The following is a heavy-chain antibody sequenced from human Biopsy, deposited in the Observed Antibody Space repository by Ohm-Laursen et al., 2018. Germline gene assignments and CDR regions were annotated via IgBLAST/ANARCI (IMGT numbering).Heavy chain of an antibody. Sequence: SLRLSRAASGFPFSKAWMNWVRQAPGKGLEWVGRIKSESDGGTTDYAGPVTGRFTISRDDSKNTLYVQMNSLKTEDTAVYYCSTMATFWGQGTLVTVSS. CDR1: GFPFSKAW. CDR2: IKSESDGGTT. CDR3: STMATF. J-gene: IGHJ4*02. D-gene: IGHD3-16*01. V-gene: IGHV3-15*01.